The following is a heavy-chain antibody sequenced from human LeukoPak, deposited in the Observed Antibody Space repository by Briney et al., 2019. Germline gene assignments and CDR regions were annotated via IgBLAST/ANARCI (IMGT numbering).Heavy chain of an antibody. D-gene: IGHD3-10*01. CDR1: GFTFSNYW. V-gene: IGHV3-7*03. J-gene: IGHJ6*04. Sequence: PGGSLRLSCTASGFTFSNYWMNWVRQAPGKGLEWVANIKQDGSEKYYMDSVKGRFIISRDNAKNSLYLQINSLRVEDTAVYYCAREAHFMVRGVIIRRDGLDVWGKGTTVTVSS. CDR2: IKQDGSEK. CDR3: AREAHFMVRGVIIRRDGLDV.